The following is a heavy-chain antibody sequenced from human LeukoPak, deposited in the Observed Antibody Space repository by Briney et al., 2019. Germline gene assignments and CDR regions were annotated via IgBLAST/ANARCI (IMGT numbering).Heavy chain of an antibody. CDR3: ARGPSSSWYYFDN. CDR2: IYYSGST. V-gene: IGHV4-39*07. J-gene: IGHJ4*02. D-gene: IGHD6-13*01. Sequence: SETLSLTCTVSGGSIGSSSYYWGWIRQPPGKGLEWIGSIYYSGSTYYNPSLKSRVTISVDKSKNQFSLKLNSVTAADTAVYFCARGPSSSWYYFDNWGQGILVTVSS. CDR1: GGSIGSSSYY.